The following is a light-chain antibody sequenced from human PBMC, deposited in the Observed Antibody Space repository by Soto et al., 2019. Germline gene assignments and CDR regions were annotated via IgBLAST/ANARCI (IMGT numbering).Light chain of an antibody. V-gene: IGKV1-39*01. Sequence: DIKMTQSPSSLSASVGDRVTITCRASQSIGGYLNWYQQKPGKAPNLLIYAASNLHSGAPSRFSGSGSGTDFTLTISSLQPEDFAIYYCQQTYTTPEITFGQGTRLEIK. CDR1: QSIGGY. CDR3: QQTYTTPEIT. J-gene: IGKJ5*01. CDR2: AAS.